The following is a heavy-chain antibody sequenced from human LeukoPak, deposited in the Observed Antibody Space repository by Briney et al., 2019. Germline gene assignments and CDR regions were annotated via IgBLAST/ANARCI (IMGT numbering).Heavy chain of an antibody. CDR2: INQGEGEK. Sequence: GGSLRLSCGASGFTFSNYWMSWVRQAPGKGLEWVANINQGEGEKYYVDSVKGRFTISRDNAKKSLFLQMNSLRAEDTAVYYCARGRFIAGTTAYYFDYWGQGTLVTVSS. D-gene: IGHD1-26*01. CDR3: ARGRFIAGTTAYYFDY. J-gene: IGHJ4*02. V-gene: IGHV3-7*03. CDR1: GFTFSNYW.